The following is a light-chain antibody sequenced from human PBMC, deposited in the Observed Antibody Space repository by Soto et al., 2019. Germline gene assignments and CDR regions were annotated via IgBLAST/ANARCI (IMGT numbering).Light chain of an antibody. Sequence: QSALTQPPSASGTPGQRVTISCSGSSSNIGSNYVYWYQQLPGTAPKLLIYRNNLRPSGVPDRFSGSNSGTSASLAVIGLRSEDEADYYCAAWDDSLSGYVFGTGTKVTVL. J-gene: IGLJ1*01. CDR1: SSNIGSNY. V-gene: IGLV1-47*01. CDR3: AAWDDSLSGYV. CDR2: RNN.